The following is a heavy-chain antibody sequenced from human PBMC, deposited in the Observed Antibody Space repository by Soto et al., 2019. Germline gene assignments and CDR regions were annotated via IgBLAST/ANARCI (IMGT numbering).Heavy chain of an antibody. CDR2: TSYDQNNK. CDR3: ARAGYFDDPGYYRLDF. D-gene: IGHD3-22*01. Sequence: GGSLRLSCAPSGFTFSDYGMHWVRQAPGKGPEWVAVTSYDQNNKYYADSVRGRFTISRDNSKNTLYLQMNSLRDEDTAVYYCARAGYFDDPGYYRLDFWGQGAPVTVSS. V-gene: IGHV3-30*03. CDR1: GFTFSDYG. J-gene: IGHJ4*02.